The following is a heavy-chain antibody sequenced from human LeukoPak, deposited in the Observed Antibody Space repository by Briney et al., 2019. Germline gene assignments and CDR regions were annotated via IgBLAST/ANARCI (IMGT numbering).Heavy chain of an antibody. J-gene: IGHJ4*02. CDR2: ITSSGGTM. Sequence: GGSLTCTCAASGLTFSSYSMSWVRQAPGKGLEWVSYITSSGGTMYYADSVRGRFTISRDNAKNSLYLQMTSLRGEDTGVYYCARVTAEMDLDFWGTGTLVTVSS. CDR1: GLTFSSYS. V-gene: IGHV3-48*01. CDR3: ARVTAEMDLDF. D-gene: IGHD2-8*01.